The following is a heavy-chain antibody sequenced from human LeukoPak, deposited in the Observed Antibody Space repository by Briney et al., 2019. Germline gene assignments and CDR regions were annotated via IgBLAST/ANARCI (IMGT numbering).Heavy chain of an antibody. Sequence: SETLSLTCTVSGYSIRSGYYWGWIRQSPGKGLEWIGNIYQTGSTYYNPSLKSRVTISMDTTWNQFSLKLSSVTAADTAVYFCERDRWWDLYYFDYWGQGTLVTVPS. CDR3: ERDRWWDLYYFDY. V-gene: IGHV4-38-2*02. CDR1: GYSIRSGYY. D-gene: IGHD1-26*01. J-gene: IGHJ4*02. CDR2: IYQTGST.